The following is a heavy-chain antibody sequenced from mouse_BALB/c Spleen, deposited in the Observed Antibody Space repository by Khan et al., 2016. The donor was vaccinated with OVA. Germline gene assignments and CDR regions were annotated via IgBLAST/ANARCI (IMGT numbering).Heavy chain of an antibody. CDR1: GYTFISYT. CDR2: INPSNGYT. J-gene: IGHJ3*01. V-gene: IGHV1-4*01. CDR3: VRDGAYHRNDGWFAY. D-gene: IGHD2-14*01. Sequence: VKLMESGAELARPGASVKMSCKASGYTFISYTIHWIKKRPGQGLEWIGYINPSNGYTNYNQKFKDKATLTTDKSSTTAYLQLSSLTSDDSAVYSCVRDGAYHRNDGWFAYWGQGTLVTVSA.